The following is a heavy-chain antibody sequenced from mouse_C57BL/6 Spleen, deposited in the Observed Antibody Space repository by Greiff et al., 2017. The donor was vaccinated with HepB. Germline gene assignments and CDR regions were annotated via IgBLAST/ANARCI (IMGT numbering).Heavy chain of an antibody. Sequence: EVKLMESGGGLVKPGGSLKLSCAASGFTFSSYTMSWVRQTPEKRLEWVATISGGGGNTYYPDSVKGRFTISRDNAKNTLYLQMSSLRSEDTALYYCARPSPHYYGSSSYWYFDVWGTGTTVTVSS. CDR1: GFTFSSYT. D-gene: IGHD1-1*01. J-gene: IGHJ1*03. CDR2: ISGGGGNT. V-gene: IGHV5-9*01. CDR3: ARPSPHYYGSSSYWYFDV.